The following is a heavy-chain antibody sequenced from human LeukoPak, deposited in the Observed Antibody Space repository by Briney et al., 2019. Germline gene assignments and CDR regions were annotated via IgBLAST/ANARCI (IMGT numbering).Heavy chain of an antibody. CDR2: ISGSGGST. Sequence: GGSLRLSCAASGFTFSSYAMSWVRQAPGKGLEWVSAISGSGGSTYYADSVKGRFTISRDNSKNTLYLQMNSPRAEDTAVYYCAKDGGATTGSYFDYWGQETLVTVSS. D-gene: IGHD1-26*01. V-gene: IGHV3-23*01. CDR1: GFTFSSYA. J-gene: IGHJ4*02. CDR3: AKDGGATTGSYFDY.